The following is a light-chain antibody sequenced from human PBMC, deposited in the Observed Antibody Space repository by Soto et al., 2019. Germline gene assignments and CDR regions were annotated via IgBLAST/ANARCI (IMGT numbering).Light chain of an antibody. Sequence: DIQMTQSPSTLSASVGDRVTITCRASQSVSTWLAWHQQKPGKAPKLLIYKASSLQGGVPSRFSGSGSGTEFTITISSLQPDDFATYYCQQYNTHSDTFGGGTKVEIK. CDR3: QQYNTHSDT. CDR1: QSVSTW. J-gene: IGKJ4*01. V-gene: IGKV1-5*03. CDR2: KAS.